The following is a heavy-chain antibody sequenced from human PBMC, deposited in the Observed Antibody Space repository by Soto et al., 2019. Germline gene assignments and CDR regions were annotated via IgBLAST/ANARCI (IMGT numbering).Heavy chain of an antibody. Sequence: GGSLRLSCAASGFTFSSYSMNWVRQAPGKGLEWVSSISSSSSYIYYADSVKGRFTISRDNAKNSLYLQMNSLRAEDTAVYYCARDWGSGWHYGMDVWGQGTTVTVSS. V-gene: IGHV3-21*01. J-gene: IGHJ6*02. CDR1: GFTFSSYS. CDR3: ARDWGSGWHYGMDV. CDR2: ISSSSSYI. D-gene: IGHD6-19*01.